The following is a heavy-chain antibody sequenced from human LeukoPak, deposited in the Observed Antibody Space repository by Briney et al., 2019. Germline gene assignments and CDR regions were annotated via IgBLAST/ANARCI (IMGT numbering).Heavy chain of an antibody. V-gene: IGHV3-11*01. D-gene: IGHD1-26*01. CDR1: GFTFSDYY. CDR2: ISSSGTTI. Sequence: PGGSLRLSCAASGFTFSDYYMSWIRQAPGKVLEWVSYISSSGTTIYYADSVKGRFTISRDNAKNSLYLQMNSLRAEDTAVYYCARRRDSGSLQHFDYWGQGTLVTVSS. J-gene: IGHJ4*02. CDR3: ARRRDSGSLQHFDY.